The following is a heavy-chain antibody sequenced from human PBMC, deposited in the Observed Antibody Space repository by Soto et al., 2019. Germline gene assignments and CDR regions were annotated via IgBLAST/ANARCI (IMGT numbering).Heavy chain of an antibody. CDR1: GFTFSDYY. V-gene: IGHV3-11*01. CDR3: ARPLLIGPYYYYGMDV. D-gene: IGHD2-15*01. J-gene: IGHJ6*02. Sequence: QVQLVESGGGLVKPGGSLRLSCAASGFTFSDYYMSWIRQAPGKGLEWVSYISSSGSTIYYADSVKGRFTISRDNAKNSLYLQMNSLRADDTAVYYCARPLLIGPYYYYGMDVWGQGTTVTVSS. CDR2: ISSSGSTI.